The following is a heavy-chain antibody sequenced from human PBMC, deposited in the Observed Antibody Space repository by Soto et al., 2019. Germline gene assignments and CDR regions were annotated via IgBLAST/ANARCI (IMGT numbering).Heavy chain of an antibody. CDR1: GFTFSSCT. CDR3: AREVQPVVRREYAC. D-gene: IGHD1-1*01. J-gene: IGHJ4*02. V-gene: IGHV3-21*01. CDR2: VSGGGTT. Sequence: EVQLVESGGDLVKPGGSLRLSCAVSGFTFSSCTMNWVRQAPGKGLEWVSSVSGGGTTYYADSVKGRFTISRDNARNSLYLQMNSLRTEDTAVYYCAREVQPVVRREYACWGQGTLVTVSS.